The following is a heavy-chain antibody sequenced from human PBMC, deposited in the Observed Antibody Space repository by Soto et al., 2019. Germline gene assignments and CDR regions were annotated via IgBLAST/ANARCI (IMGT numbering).Heavy chain of an antibody. J-gene: IGHJ5*02. Sequence: GASVKVSCKASGYTFTSYYMHWVRQAPGQGLEWMGIINPSGGSTSYAQKFQGRVTMTRDTSTSTAYMELSRLRSDDTAVYYCARGRIVLVPAAQGWFDPWGQGTLVTVSS. V-gene: IGHV1-46*01. CDR2: INPSGGST. CDR1: GYTFTSYY. CDR3: ARGRIVLVPAAQGWFDP. D-gene: IGHD2-2*01.